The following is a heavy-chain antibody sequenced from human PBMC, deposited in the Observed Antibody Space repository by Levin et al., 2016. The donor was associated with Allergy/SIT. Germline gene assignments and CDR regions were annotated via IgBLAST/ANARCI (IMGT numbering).Heavy chain of an antibody. V-gene: IGHV3-23*01. CDR3: IPAAGANWVDP. CDR1: GFTFSNYA. CDR2: ISGSGATT. J-gene: IGHJ5*02. Sequence: GESLKISCVASGFTFSNYAISWVRQAPGKGLEWVSSISGSGATTYYAASVKGRFTISRDSSKNTLYLQMNSLRAEDTAVYYCIPAAGANWVDPWGQGTLVTVSS. D-gene: IGHD6-13*01.